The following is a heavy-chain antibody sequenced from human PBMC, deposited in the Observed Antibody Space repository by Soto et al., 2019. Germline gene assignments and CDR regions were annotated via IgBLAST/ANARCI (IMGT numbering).Heavy chain of an antibody. J-gene: IGHJ6*03. D-gene: IGHD3-3*01. V-gene: IGHV7-4-1*01. CDR1: GYTFRNFG. CDR3: AIISNPSTIFGVVINFHYYMDV. CDR2: INTNTGNP. Sequence: ASVKVSCKASGYTFRNFGISWVRQAPGQGLEWMGWINTNTGNPTYAQGFTGRSVFSLDTSVSTAYLQICSLKAEDTAVYYCAIISNPSTIFGVVINFHYYMDVWGKGTTVTVSS.